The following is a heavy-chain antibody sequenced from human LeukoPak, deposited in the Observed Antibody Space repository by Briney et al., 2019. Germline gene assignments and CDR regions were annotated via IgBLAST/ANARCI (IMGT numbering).Heavy chain of an antibody. D-gene: IGHD3-22*01. CDR3: AKDLASYYDSRGHYFDY. Sequence: GGSLRLSCAASGFSVSNYYMSWVRQPPGKGLEWVSVMYTGGGRYYGDSVKGRFTISRDNSKNTLYLQMNSLRAEDTAVYYCAKDLASYYDSRGHYFDYWGQGTLVTVSS. V-gene: IGHV3-53*01. J-gene: IGHJ4*02. CDR1: GFSVSNYY. CDR2: MYTGGGR.